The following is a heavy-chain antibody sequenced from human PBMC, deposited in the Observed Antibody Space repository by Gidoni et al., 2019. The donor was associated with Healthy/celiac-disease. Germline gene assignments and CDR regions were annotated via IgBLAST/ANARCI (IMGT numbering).Heavy chain of an antibody. J-gene: IGHJ4*02. D-gene: IGHD4-17*01. CDR1: GFTFSSYA. Sequence: EVQLLESGGGLVQPGGSLRLSCAASGFTFSSYAMSWVRQAPGKGLEWVSAISGSGGSTYYAASVKGRFTISRDNSKNTLYLQMNSLRAEDPSVYYCAKQSGGTVTCVDYWGQGTLVTVSS. CDR2: ISGSGGST. CDR3: AKQSGGTVTCVDY. V-gene: IGHV3-23*01.